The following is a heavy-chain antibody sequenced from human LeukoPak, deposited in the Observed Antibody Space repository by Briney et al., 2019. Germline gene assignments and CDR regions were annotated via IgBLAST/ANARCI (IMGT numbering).Heavy chain of an antibody. J-gene: IGHJ4*02. Sequence: GASVKVSCKASGYTFTGYYMHWVRQAPGQGLEWMGWINPNSGGTNYAQKFQGRVTMTRDTSISTAYMELSRLRSDDTAVYYCAREGGPYYYDSSGYYGVKYLGYWGQGTLVTVSS. CDR3: AREGGPYYYDSSGYYGVKYLGY. V-gene: IGHV1-2*02. D-gene: IGHD3-22*01. CDR2: INPNSGGT. CDR1: GYTFTGYY.